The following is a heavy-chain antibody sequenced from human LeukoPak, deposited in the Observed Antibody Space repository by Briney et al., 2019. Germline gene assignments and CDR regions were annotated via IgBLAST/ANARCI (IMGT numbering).Heavy chain of an antibody. CDR2: IYYSGST. J-gene: IGHJ4*02. V-gene: IGHV4-59*01. Sequence: SETLSLTCTVSGGSISSYYWSWIRQPPGKGLDWIGYIYYSGSTNYNPSLKSRVTISVDTSKNQFSLKLSSVTAADTAVYYCARGPRQIYCSGGSCYYFDYWGQGTLVTVSS. D-gene: IGHD2-15*01. CDR3: ARGPRQIYCSGGSCYYFDY. CDR1: GGSISSYY.